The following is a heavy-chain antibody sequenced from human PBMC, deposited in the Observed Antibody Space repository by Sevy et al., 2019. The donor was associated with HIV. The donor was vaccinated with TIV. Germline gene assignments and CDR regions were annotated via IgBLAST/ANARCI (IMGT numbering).Heavy chain of an antibody. CDR3: ARDPKDCSSTTCYPRMDV. V-gene: IGHV1-2*02. CDR2: INPNSGGT. J-gene: IGHJ6*02. D-gene: IGHD2-2*01. CDR1: GYTFTGYY. Sequence: ASVKVSCKASGYTFTGYYIHWVRQAPGQGLEWMGWINPNSGGTKYAQKFQGRVTITRDTTISTAYMGVSGLRSDETAVFYGARDPKDCSSTTCYPRMDVWGQGTMVTVSS.